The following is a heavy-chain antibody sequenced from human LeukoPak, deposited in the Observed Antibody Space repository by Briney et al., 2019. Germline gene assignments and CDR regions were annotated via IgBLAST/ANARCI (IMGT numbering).Heavy chain of an antibody. CDR3: AKELSYYYDSSGYYDKYYFDY. Sequence: GGSLRLSCAASGFTFSSYAMSWVRQAPGKGLEWVSAISGSGGSTYYADSVKGRFTISRDNSKNTLYLQMNSLRAEDTAVYYCAKELSYYYDSSGYYDKYYFDYWGQGTLVTASS. V-gene: IGHV3-23*01. D-gene: IGHD3-22*01. J-gene: IGHJ4*02. CDR2: ISGSGGST. CDR1: GFTFSSYA.